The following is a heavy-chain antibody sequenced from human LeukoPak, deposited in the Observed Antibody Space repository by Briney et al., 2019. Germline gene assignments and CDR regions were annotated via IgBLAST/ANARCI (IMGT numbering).Heavy chain of an antibody. CDR3: AKDRYYASGSPTRHYYGMDV. D-gene: IGHD3-10*01. CDR2: VSDSGST. V-gene: IGHV4-59*01. CDR1: GGSINSYY. Sequence: SETLSLTCTVPGGSINSYYWNWVRQPPGRGLEWIGLVSDSGSTSYNPSLKSRVTISVDTSKNQFSLKLSPVTAADTAVYYCAKDRYYASGSPTRHYYGMDVWGQGTTVTVSS. J-gene: IGHJ6*02.